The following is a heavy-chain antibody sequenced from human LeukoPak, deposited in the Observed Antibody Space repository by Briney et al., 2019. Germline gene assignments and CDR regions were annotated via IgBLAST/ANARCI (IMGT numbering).Heavy chain of an antibody. Sequence: GGSLRLSCAASGFTFSSYSMNWVRQAPGKGLEWVSSISSSSSYIYYADSVKGRFTISRDNAKNSLYLQMNSLRAEDTAVYYCARVAAWVTAQVYFDYWGQGTLVTVSS. D-gene: IGHD1-14*01. CDR2: ISSSSSYI. CDR1: GFTFSSYS. V-gene: IGHV3-21*01. CDR3: ARVAAWVTAQVYFDY. J-gene: IGHJ4*02.